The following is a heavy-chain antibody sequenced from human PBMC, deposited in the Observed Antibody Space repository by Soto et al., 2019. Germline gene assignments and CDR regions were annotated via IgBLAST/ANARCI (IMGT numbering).Heavy chain of an antibody. J-gene: IGHJ6*03. V-gene: IGHV4-59*08. CDR1: GGSISSYY. CDR3: ARGNSGYDLFYYYYYYMDV. D-gene: IGHD5-12*01. CDR2: IYYSGST. Sequence: PSETLSPTCTVSGGSISSYYWSWIRQPPGKGLEWIGYIYYSGSTNYNPSLKSRVTISVDTSKNQFSLKLSSVTAADMAVYYCARGNSGYDLFYYYYYYMDVWGKGTTVTVS.